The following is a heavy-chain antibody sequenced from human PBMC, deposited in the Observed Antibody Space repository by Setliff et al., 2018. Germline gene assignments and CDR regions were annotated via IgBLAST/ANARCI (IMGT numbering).Heavy chain of an antibody. CDR3: ARSLSSGSYWNSRPFYSDY. Sequence: PSETLSLTCDVSGDSISDYFWSWIRQPPGKGLEWIGFIYTSSGATKYNPSLESRVTMSADTSKNQLSLELTSVTAADTAVYYCARSLSSGSYWNSRPFYSDYWGQGTLVTVSS. V-gene: IGHV4-4*08. D-gene: IGHD3-10*01. CDR1: GDSISDYF. J-gene: IGHJ4*02. CDR2: IYTSSGAT.